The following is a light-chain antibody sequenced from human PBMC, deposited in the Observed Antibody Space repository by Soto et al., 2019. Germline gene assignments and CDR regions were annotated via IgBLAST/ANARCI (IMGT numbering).Light chain of an antibody. Sequence: IVLTQSPGTLSLSPGERATLSCRASQSVPRSYLAWYQQRPGQAPRLLIYGTSTRAAGIPDRFSGSGSGTDFTHTISRLEPEDFAVFYCQQYGISITFGQGTRLEIK. CDR2: GTS. CDR3: QQYGISIT. CDR1: QSVPRSY. V-gene: IGKV3-20*01. J-gene: IGKJ5*01.